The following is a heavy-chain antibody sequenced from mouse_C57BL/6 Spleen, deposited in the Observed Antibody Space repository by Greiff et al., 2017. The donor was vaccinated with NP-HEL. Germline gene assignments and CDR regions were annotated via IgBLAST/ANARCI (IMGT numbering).Heavy chain of an antibody. CDR1: GFTFSSYT. D-gene: IGHD1-1*01. CDR2: ISGGGGNT. V-gene: IGHV5-9*01. Sequence: EVKLMESGGGLVKPGGSLKLSCAASGFTFSSYTMSWVRQTPEKRLEWVATISGGGGNTYYPDSVKGRFTISRDNAKNTLYLQMSSLRSEDTALYYCASHYGSSYSWFAYWGQGTLVTVSA. CDR3: ASHYGSSYSWFAY. J-gene: IGHJ3*01.